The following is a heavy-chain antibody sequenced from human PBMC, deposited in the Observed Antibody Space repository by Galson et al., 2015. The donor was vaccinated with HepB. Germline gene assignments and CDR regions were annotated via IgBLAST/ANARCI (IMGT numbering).Heavy chain of an antibody. V-gene: IGHV1-24*01. Sequence: SVKVSCKVSGYTLTELSMHWVRQAPGKGLEWMGGFDPEDGETIYAQKFQGRVTMTEDTSTDTAYMELSSLRSEDTAVYYCATAAPRSYYYYYMDVWGKGTTVTVSS. CDR2: FDPEDGET. CDR1: GYTLTELS. CDR3: ATAAPRSYYYYYMDV. J-gene: IGHJ6*03.